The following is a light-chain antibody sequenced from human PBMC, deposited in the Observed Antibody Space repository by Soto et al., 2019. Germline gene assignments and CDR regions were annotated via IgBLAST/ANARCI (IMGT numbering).Light chain of an antibody. CDR2: AAS. CDR3: QQSYSTPRT. Sequence: DIQMTQSPSSLSASVGDRVTITCRSSQSISSYLNWYQQKPGKAPKLLIYAASSLQSGAPSRFSVSGSGTDFTLTISSLQPDDLATYSCQQSYSTPRTFDQGTHLDIK. V-gene: IGKV1-39*01. CDR1: QSISSY. J-gene: IGKJ2*01.